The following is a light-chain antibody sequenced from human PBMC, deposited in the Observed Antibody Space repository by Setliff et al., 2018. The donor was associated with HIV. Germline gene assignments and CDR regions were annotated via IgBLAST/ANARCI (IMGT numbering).Light chain of an antibody. CDR1: SSDVGGYKY. CDR2: DVG. CDR3: SSYTTISTYV. V-gene: IGLV2-14*03. Sequence: SALTQPASVSGSPGQSITISCTGTSSDVGGYKYVSWYQQHPGKAPKLMVYDVGNRPSGVSNRFSGSKSGNTASLTISGLQAGDEADYYCSSYTTISTYVFGTGTKVTVL. J-gene: IGLJ1*01.